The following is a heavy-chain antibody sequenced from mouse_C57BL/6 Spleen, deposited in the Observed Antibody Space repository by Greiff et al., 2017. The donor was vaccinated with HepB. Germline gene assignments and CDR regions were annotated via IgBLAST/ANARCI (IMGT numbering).Heavy chain of an antibody. CDR2: IDPSDSET. CDR1: GYTFTSYW. Sequence: QVQLQQPGAELVRPGSSVKLSCKASGYTFTSYWMHWVKQRPIQGLEWIGNIDPSDSETHYNQKFKDKATLTVDKSSSTAYMQLSSLTAEDSAVYYCARYSSGGFAYWGQGTLVTVSA. D-gene: IGHD3-1*01. V-gene: IGHV1-52*01. CDR3: ARYSSGGFAY. J-gene: IGHJ3*01.